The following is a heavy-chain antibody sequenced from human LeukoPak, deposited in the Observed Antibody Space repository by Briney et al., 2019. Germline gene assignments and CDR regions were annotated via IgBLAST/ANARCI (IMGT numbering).Heavy chain of an antibody. Sequence: ASVQVSCKASGYTFSSYGISWVRQAPGQGLEWMGWISGYNGNINYAQNLQGRVTMTTDTFTSTAYMELRSLRSDDTAVYYCARDRLYSYGYYGMDVWGQGTTVTVSS. D-gene: IGHD5-18*01. V-gene: IGHV1-18*01. J-gene: IGHJ6*02. CDR2: ISGYNGNI. CDR3: ARDRLYSYGYYGMDV. CDR1: GYTFSSYG.